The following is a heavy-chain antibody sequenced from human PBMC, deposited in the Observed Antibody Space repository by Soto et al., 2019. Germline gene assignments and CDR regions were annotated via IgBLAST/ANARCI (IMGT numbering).Heavy chain of an antibody. CDR1: GFTFSSYS. V-gene: IGHV3-21*05. J-gene: IGHJ5*02. Sequence: PGGSLRLSCAASGFTFSSYSMNWVRQAPGKGLEWVSYISNSDSYTNYADSVKGRFTISRDNARNSLYLQMNSLRAEDTAVYYCARGHTTLVPWGQGTLVTVSS. CDR3: ARGHTTLVP. D-gene: IGHD5-18*01. CDR2: ISNSDSYT.